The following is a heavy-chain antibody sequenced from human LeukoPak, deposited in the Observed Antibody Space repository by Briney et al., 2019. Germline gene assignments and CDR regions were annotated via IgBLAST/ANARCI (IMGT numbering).Heavy chain of an antibody. CDR2: ISGSSSYI. D-gene: IGHD6-19*01. V-gene: IGHV3-21*04. Sequence: GGSLRLSCAASGFTFSSYRMNWVRQAPGKGLEWVSSISGSSSYIYYADSVKGRFTISRDNAKNSLYLQMKSLRAEDTALYYCARDISSGWYFDYWGQGTLVTVSS. J-gene: IGHJ4*02. CDR1: GFTFSSYR. CDR3: ARDISSGWYFDY.